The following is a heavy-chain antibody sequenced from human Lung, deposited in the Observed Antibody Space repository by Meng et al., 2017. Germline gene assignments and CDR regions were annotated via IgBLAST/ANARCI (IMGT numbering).Heavy chain of an antibody. Sequence: EVHLVESGGDFVKPGGSLRLSCAASGFYFSNAWMSWVRQAPGKGLEWVGRIKSNTDGGTAEYAAPVTGRFTISRDDSKSTLYLQMSRLRIDDTGVYYCTWDDKAVSDYWGQGTLVTVSS. CDR1: GFYFSNAW. J-gene: IGHJ4*02. V-gene: IGHV3-15*01. CDR3: TWDDKAVSDY. CDR2: IKSNTDGGTA. D-gene: IGHD3-9*01.